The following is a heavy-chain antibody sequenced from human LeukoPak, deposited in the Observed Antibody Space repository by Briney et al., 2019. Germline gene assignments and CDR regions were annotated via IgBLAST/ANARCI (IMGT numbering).Heavy chain of an antibody. CDR1: GGSISSSSYY. V-gene: IGHV4-39*07. J-gene: IGHJ4*02. Sequence: SETLSLTCTVSGGSISSSSYYWGWIRQPPGKGLEWIGSIYYSGSTYYNPSLKSRVTISVDTSKNQFSLKLSSVTAADTAVYYCARDPPYYDYVWGSYRPYYFDYWGQGTLVTVSS. D-gene: IGHD3-16*02. CDR3: ARDPPYYDYVWGSYRPYYFDY. CDR2: IYYSGST.